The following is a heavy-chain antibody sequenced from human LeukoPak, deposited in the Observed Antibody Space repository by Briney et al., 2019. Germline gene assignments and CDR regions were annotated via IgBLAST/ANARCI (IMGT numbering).Heavy chain of an antibody. V-gene: IGHV3-23*01. D-gene: IGHD6-13*01. Sequence: PGGSLRLSCAASGFTFSSYAMSWVRQAPGKGLEWVAPISASGGSTYYADSVKGRFTISRDDSKNTLYLQMNSLRAEDTAVYYCAKEMKQQPRGTFDYWGQGTLVTVSS. J-gene: IGHJ4*02. CDR2: ISASGGST. CDR3: AKEMKQQPRGTFDY. CDR1: GFTFSSYA.